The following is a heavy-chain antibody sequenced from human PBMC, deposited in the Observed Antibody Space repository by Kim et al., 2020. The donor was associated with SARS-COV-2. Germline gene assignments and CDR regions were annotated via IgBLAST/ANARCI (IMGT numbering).Heavy chain of an antibody. D-gene: IGHD6-19*01. Sequence: GSTNYNPSIKSRVTISVDTSKNQFSLKLSSVTAADTAVYYCASSSGWYRYWGQGTLVTVSS. V-gene: IGHV4-34*01. CDR2: GST. CDR3: ASSSGWYRY. J-gene: IGHJ4*02.